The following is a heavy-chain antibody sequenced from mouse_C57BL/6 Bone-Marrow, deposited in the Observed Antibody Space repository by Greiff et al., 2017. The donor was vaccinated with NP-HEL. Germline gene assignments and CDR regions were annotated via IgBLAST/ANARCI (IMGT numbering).Heavy chain of an antibody. V-gene: IGHV5-12*01. CDR2: ISNGGGST. CDR1: GFTFSDYY. D-gene: IGHD3-1*01. J-gene: IGHJ1*03. CDR3: ARQTRAYFDV. Sequence: EVHLVESGGGLVQPGGSLKLSCAASGFTFSDYYMYWVRQTPEKRLEWVAYISNGGGSTYYPDTVKGRFTISSDNAKNTLYLQMRRLKSEDTAMYYCARQTRAYFDVWGTGTTVTVSS.